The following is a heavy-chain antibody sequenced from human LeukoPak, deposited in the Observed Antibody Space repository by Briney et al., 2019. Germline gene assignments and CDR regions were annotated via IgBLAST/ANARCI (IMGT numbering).Heavy chain of an antibody. CDR1: GFTFSSYW. D-gene: IGHD3-9*01. CDR2: INSDGSST. V-gene: IGHV3-74*01. J-gene: IGHJ4*02. Sequence: PGGSLRLSCAASGFTFSSYWMHWVRQAPGKGLVWVSRINSDGSSTSYADSVKGRFTISRDNAKNTLYLQMNSLRAEDTAVYYCARSNGYDILTGYWPDYWGQGTLVTVSS. CDR3: ARSNGYDILTGYWPDY.